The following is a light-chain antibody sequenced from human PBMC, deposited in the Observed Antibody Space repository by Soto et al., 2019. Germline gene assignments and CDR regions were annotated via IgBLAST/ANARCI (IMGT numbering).Light chain of an antibody. V-gene: IGKV1-5*01. J-gene: IGKJ2*01. CDR1: QSISSW. Sequence: DIQMTQSPSTLSASVGDRVTITCRASQSISSWLAWYQQKPGKAPKLLIYGASSLESGVPSRFSGSGSVTEFTLTIDSLQPVGFATYYCQQYSSSSPTFGQGTKLEIK. CDR3: QQYSSSSPT. CDR2: GAS.